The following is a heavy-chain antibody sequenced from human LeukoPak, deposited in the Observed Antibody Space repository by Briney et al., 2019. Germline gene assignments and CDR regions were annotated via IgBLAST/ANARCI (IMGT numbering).Heavy chain of an antibody. CDR3: ATHPMRWVQGDYFDY. CDR2: FDPEDGET. CDR1: GYTLTELS. V-gene: IGHV1-24*01. Sequence: ASVKVSCKVPGYTLTELSMHWVRQAPGKGLEWMGSFDPEDGETINAQKFQGRVTMTEDPSRDTAYMELSSLRSEDTAVYYCATHPMRWVQGDYFDYWGQGTLVTVSS. J-gene: IGHJ4*02. D-gene: IGHD5-24*01.